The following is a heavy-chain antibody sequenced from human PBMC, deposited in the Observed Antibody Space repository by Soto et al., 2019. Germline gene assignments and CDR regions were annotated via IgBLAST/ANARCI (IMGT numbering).Heavy chain of an antibody. D-gene: IGHD1-26*01. CDR3: PPRPIVGAPI. CDR2: IYHTGST. J-gene: IGHJ4*02. V-gene: IGHV4-4*02. CDR1: GGSISNSNW. Sequence: QVQLQESGPGLVKPSGTLSLTCGVFGGSISNSNWWTWVRQPPGKGLEWIGEIYHTGSTNYNSSLRGGVTIPLDTPNNQFPLKLGSGPAADTAVYYCPPRPIVGAPIGGRGPLVTVSS.